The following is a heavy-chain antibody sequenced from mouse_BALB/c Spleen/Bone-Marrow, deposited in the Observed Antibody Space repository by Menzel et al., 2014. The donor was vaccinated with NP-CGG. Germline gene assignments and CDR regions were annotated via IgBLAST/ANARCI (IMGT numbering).Heavy chain of an antibody. CDR2: IWAGGST. CDR1: GFSLTSYG. D-gene: IGHD4-1*01. CDR3: ARDPRTGTGAMDY. J-gene: IGHJ4*01. Sequence: AQLVEPGPGLVAPSQSLSITCTVSGFSLTSYGVNWVRQPPGKALEWLGVIWAGGSTNYNLALMSRLSISKDNSKSQVFLKMNSLQTDDTAMYYCARDPRTGTGAMDYWGQGTSVTVSS. V-gene: IGHV2-9*02.